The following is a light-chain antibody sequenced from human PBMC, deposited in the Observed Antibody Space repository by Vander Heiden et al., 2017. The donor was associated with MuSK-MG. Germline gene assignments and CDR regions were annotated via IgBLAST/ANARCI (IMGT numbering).Light chain of an antibody. CDR3: QQYNRYST. J-gene: IGKJ2*01. CDR1: QSISTW. V-gene: IGKV1-5*03. CDR2: KAS. Sequence: DIQMTQSPSTLSASIGDRVTITCRASQSISTWLAWYQQKPGKAPNLLIYKASSLETGVPSRFSGSGSATEFTLTISSLQPDDFATYYCQQYNRYSTFGQGTKVEIK.